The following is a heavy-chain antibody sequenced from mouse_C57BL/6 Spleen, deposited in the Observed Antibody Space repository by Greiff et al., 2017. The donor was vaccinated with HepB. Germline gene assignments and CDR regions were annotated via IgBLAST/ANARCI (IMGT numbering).Heavy chain of an antibody. CDR1: GFTFSSYT. CDR2: ISCGGGNT. V-gene: IGHV5-9*01. J-gene: IGHJ1*03. Sequence: DVMLVESGGGLVKPGGSLKLSCAASGFTFSSYTMSWVRQTPEKRLEWVATISCGGGNTYYPDSVKGRFTISRDNAKNTLYLQMSSLRSEDTALYYCARPFYSWYFDVWGTGTTVTVSS. CDR3: ARPFYSWYFDV. D-gene: IGHD2-1*01.